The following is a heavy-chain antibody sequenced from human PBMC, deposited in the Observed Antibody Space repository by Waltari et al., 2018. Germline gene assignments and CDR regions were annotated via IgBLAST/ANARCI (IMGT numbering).Heavy chain of an antibody. CDR2: ISYDGSNK. V-gene: IGHV3-30*18. Sequence: QVQLVESGGGVVQPGRSLRLSCAASGFTFSSYGMHWVRQAPGKGLEWVAVISYDGSNKYYADSVKGRFTISRDNSKNTLYLQMDSLRAEDTAVYYCAKALDPIVVVVAAADYWGQGTLVTVSS. CDR3: AKALDPIVVVVAAADY. D-gene: IGHD2-15*01. J-gene: IGHJ4*02. CDR1: GFTFSSYG.